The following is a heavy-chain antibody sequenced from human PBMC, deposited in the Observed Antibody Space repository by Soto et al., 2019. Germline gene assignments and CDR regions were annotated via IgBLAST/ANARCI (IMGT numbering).Heavy chain of an antibody. CDR3: GRGGLNGPDILTGYSETERPFDY. V-gene: IGHV4-34*01. J-gene: IGHJ4*02. D-gene: IGHD3-9*01. CDR1: GGSFSGYY. Sequence: QVQLQQWGAGLLKPSETLSLTCAVYGGSFSGYYWSWIRQPPGKGLEWIGEINHSGSTKYNPSLKSRVTISVDTTKNHFSLKLSSVTAADKAVYYCGRGGLNGPDILTGYSETERPFDYWGQGTLVTVSS. CDR2: INHSGST.